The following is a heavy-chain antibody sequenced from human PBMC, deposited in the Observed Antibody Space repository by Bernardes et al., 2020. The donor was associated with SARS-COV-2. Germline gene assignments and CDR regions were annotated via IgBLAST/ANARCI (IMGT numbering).Heavy chain of an antibody. CDR2: FPPEDVET. V-gene: IGHV1-24*01. CDR1: AYTLTECS. CDR3: ATAPPFAPNWFDP. Sequence: SAKLSNQAPAYTLTECSIHWVLQATGIGLEWMGGFPPEDVETIYAQKFQGRVTMTEDTSTDQAYIELSSLSSEDTAVYYCATAPPFAPNWFDPWGQGALVTVSS. J-gene: IGHJ5*02.